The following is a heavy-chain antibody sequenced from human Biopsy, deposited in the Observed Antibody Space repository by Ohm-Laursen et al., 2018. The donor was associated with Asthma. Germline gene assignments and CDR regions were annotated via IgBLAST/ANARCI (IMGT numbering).Heavy chain of an antibody. CDR2: ISSSGSTK. J-gene: IGHJ3*02. CDR3: VRDGTDDAFDI. D-gene: IGHD1-1*01. V-gene: IGHV3-11*04. Sequence: SLRLSCAASGFSFSDYYMTWMRQAPGKGLEWVSSISSSGSTKYPAESVQGRFTISRDNAQKSLFLQMNSLREEDTAVYYCVRDGTDDAFDIWGQGTVVSVSS. CDR1: GFSFSDYY.